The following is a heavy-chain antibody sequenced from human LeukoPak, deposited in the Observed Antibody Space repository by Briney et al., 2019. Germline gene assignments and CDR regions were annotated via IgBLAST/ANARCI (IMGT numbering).Heavy chain of an antibody. J-gene: IGHJ5*02. V-gene: IGHV4-39*07. Sequence: SSETLSLTCTVSGGSISSSSYYWGRIRQPPGKGLEWIGSIYYSGSTYYNPSLKSRVTISVDTSKNQFSLKLSSETAADTAVYYCARSMGAIVVRWFDPWGQGTLVTVSS. D-gene: IGHD2-15*01. CDR3: ARSMGAIVVRWFDP. CDR1: GGSISSSSYY. CDR2: IYYSGST.